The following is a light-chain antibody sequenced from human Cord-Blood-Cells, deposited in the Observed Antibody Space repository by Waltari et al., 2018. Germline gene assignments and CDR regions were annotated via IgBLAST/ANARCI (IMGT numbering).Light chain of an antibody. CDR3: QKYNIALWT. V-gene: IGKV1-27*01. Sequence: DITMTQSPSSLSASVGDRVTITCRASQGISNYLAWYQQKPGKVPKLLIYSASTLQSGVPSRFSCRGSGAGFTRTNSSLLPEDLATYYCQKYNIALWTFGQGTKVEIK. CDR1: QGISNY. J-gene: IGKJ1*01. CDR2: SAS.